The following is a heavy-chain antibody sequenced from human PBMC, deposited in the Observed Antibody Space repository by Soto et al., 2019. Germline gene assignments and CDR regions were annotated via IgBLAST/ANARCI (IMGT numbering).Heavy chain of an antibody. CDR2: IYYNGRP. CDR1: GGSINSRY. Sequence: SETLSLTCTVSGGSINSRYWTWIRQPPGKGLEWIGYIYYNGRPNYTPSLQSRVTISMDTSKNQFSLILSSVTAADSAVYYCAGMRTRSQGGGIDVWGPGTTVTVSS. CDR3: AGMRTRSQGGGIDV. D-gene: IGHD1-7*01. J-gene: IGHJ6*02. V-gene: IGHV4-59*11.